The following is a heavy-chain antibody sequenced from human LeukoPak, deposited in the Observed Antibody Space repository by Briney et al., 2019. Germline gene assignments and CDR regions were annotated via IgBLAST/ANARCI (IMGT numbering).Heavy chain of an antibody. CDR1: GYTFTGYY. Sequence: RASVKVSCKASGYTFTGYYMHWVRQAPGQGLEWMGWINPNSGSTNYAQKFQGRVTMTRDTSISTAYMELSRLRSDDTAVYYCAALGSQLWDLFDYWGQGTLVTVSS. CDR2: INPNSGST. V-gene: IGHV1-2*02. J-gene: IGHJ4*02. D-gene: IGHD5-18*01. CDR3: AALGSQLWDLFDY.